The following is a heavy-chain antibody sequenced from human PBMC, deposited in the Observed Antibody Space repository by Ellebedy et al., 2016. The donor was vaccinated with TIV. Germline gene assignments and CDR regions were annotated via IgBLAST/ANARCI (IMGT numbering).Heavy chain of an antibody. J-gene: IGHJ4*02. V-gene: IGHV3-23*01. Sequence: GESLKISXAASGFTFSSYAMSWVRQAPGKGLEWVSAISGSGGSTYYADSVKGRFTISRDNAKNSLYLQMNSLRAEDTAVYYCARPPRGGSLGENWGQGTLVTVSS. D-gene: IGHD3-16*01. CDR1: GFTFSSYA. CDR2: ISGSGGST. CDR3: ARPPRGGSLGEN.